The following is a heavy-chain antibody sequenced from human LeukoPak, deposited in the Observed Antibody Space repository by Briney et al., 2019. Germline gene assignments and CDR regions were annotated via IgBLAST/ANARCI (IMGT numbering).Heavy chain of an antibody. CDR1: GGTFSSYA. V-gene: IGHV1-69*05. CDR2: IIPIFGTA. J-gene: IGHJ5*02. Sequence: PRASVKVSCTASGGTFSSYAISWVRQAPGQGLEWMGGIIPIFGTANYAQKFQGRVTITTDESTSTAYMELSSLRSEDTAVYYCARVRVAAAGTVGEYNWFDPWGQGTLVTVSS. CDR3: ARVRVAAAGTVGEYNWFDP. D-gene: IGHD6-13*01.